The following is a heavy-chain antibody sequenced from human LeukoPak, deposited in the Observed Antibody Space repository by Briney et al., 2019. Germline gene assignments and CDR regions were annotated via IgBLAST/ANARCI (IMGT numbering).Heavy chain of an antibody. CDR2: IKQDGSEK. J-gene: IGHJ6*02. CDR1: GFTFSSYW. V-gene: IGHV3-7*01. D-gene: IGHD2-15*01. CDR3: ARETSYCSGGSSYPVRPSYYYDGIDV. Sequence: GGSLRLSCAASGFTFSSYWMSWVRQAPGKGLGWVANIKQDGSEKYYVDSVKGRFTISRDNAKNSLYLQMNSLRVEDTAVYYCARETSYCSGGSSYPVRPSYYYDGIDVWGQGTMVTVSS.